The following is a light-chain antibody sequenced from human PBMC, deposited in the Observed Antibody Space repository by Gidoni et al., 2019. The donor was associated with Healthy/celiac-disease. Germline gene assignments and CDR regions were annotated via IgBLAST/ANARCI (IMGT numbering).Light chain of an antibody. J-gene: IGKJ5*01. CDR2: DAS. V-gene: IGKV1-13*02. CDR1: QGISSA. Sequence: AIQLTQSPSSLSASVGDRVTITCRASQGISSALAWYQQKPGKAPKLLIYDASSLESGVPSRFSGSGSGTDFSLNISSLQPEDFATYYCQQFNSYPITFGQGTRLEIK. CDR3: QQFNSYPIT.